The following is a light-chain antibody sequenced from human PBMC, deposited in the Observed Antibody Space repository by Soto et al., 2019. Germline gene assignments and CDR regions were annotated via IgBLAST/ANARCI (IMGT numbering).Light chain of an antibody. V-gene: IGKV1-39*01. Sequence: DIQMTQSPSSLSASVGDRVTLTCRGSQSISSYLNWYQLKPGMPPKLLIYFASSLQAGVPSRFSGAGSETDFTLTITNLQPEDFTSYFCLQTDIVPYTFGQGT. CDR3: LQTDIVPYT. CDR1: QSISSY. J-gene: IGKJ2*01. CDR2: FAS.